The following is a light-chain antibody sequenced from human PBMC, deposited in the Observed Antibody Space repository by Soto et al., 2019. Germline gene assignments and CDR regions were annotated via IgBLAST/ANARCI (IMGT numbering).Light chain of an antibody. Sequence: QLVLTQPPSASGTPGQRVTISCSGSSSNIGIYYVYWYQQLPGTAPKLLIFNNNQRPSGVPDRFSGSKSATSASLAISGLRSEDEADYYCAAWDDSLGGLFGGGTKLTVL. J-gene: IGLJ3*02. CDR1: SSNIGIYY. CDR2: NNN. CDR3: AAWDDSLGGL. V-gene: IGLV1-47*02.